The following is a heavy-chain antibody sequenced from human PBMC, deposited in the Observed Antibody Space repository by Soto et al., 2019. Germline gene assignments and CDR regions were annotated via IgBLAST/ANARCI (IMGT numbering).Heavy chain of an antibody. CDR2: INAYNGNT. CDR1: GYTFTSYG. Sequence: ASVKVSCKASGYTFTSYGISWVRQAPGQGLEWMGWINAYNGNTNYAQKLQGRVTMTTDTSTSTAYMELSSLRSDDTAVYYCARENSKGVFPPYATDVWGQGPTVTLSS. D-gene: IGHD3-10*01. CDR3: ARENSKGVFPPYATDV. V-gene: IGHV1-18*01. J-gene: IGHJ6*02.